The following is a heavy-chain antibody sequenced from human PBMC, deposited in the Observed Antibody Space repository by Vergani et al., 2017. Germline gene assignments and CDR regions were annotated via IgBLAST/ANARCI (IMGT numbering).Heavy chain of an antibody. J-gene: IGHJ1*01. Sequence: QIPLVESGGGVGEAWRSLRLYREGPGFTSRYYGMPWVREAPGKGREWGAGISYDGTQKYYADSVKGPITISRDNSKSTLYLQMNSLRTEDTAVYYCETTSCGTPGCQIGYFREWGQGTLVTVSS. D-gene: IGHD1-1*01. CDR2: ISYDGTQK. CDR3: ETTSCGTPGCQIGYFRE. V-gene: IGHV3-30*03. CDR1: GFTSRYYG.